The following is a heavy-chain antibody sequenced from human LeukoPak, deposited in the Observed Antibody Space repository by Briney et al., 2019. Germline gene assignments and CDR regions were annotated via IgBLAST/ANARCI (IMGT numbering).Heavy chain of an antibody. J-gene: IGHJ4*02. Sequence: PSETLSLTCNVSGVSVSTSHWNWIRQRPGKGLEWIGCLSYTGKTDYNPSLKSRVSISLVSSNNHFSLKLTSVTAADTAVYYYSEGYFEPFDHWGQGILVTVSS. CDR2: LSYTGKT. V-gene: IGHV4-59*02. D-gene: IGHD2/OR15-2a*01. CDR3: SEGYFEPFDH. CDR1: GVSVSTSH.